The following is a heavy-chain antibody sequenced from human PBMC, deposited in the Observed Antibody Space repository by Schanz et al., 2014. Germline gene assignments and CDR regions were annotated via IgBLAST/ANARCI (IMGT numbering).Heavy chain of an antibody. CDR3: AATTILAD. J-gene: IGHJ4*02. V-gene: IGHV3-7*01. CDR2: IKEDGSKK. CDR1: GFTFTGHW. Sequence: DVQLVESGGGLVQPGGSLRLSCAASGFTFTGHWMSWVRQAPGKGLEWVANIKEDGSKKYYVDSVRGRFTISRDNAKNSLYLQMNSLRDEDTAVYYCAATTILADWGQGTLVAVSS. D-gene: IGHD3-3*01.